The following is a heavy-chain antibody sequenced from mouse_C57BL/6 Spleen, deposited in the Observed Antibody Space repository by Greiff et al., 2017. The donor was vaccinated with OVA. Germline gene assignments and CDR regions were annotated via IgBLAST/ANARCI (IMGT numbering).Heavy chain of an antibody. CDR3: TYFLYDYDGLGY. Sequence: EVQGVESGGGLVQPGGSMKLSCAASGFTFSDAWMDWVRQSPEKGLEWVAEIRNKANNHATYYAESVKGRFTISRDDSKSSVYLQMNSLRAEDTGIYYCTYFLYDYDGLGYWGQGTSVTVSS. CDR2: IRNKANNHAT. J-gene: IGHJ4*01. D-gene: IGHD2-4*01. CDR1: GFTFSDAW. V-gene: IGHV6-6*01.